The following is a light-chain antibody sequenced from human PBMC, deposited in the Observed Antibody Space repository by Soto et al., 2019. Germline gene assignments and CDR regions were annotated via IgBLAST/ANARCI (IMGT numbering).Light chain of an antibody. Sequence: DIQMTQSPSTLSASVGDRVTITCRASQSISKWLAWYQQKPGKAPKLLMYDVSSLESGVPSRFSGSGSGTEFTLNISSLQSDDFATYYCQQYHSHRPFGQGTKVDIX. V-gene: IGKV1-5*01. CDR1: QSISKW. J-gene: IGKJ1*01. CDR3: QQYHSHRP. CDR2: DVS.